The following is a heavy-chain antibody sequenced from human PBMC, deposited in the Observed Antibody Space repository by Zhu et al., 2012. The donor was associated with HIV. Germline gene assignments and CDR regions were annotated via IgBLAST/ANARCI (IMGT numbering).Heavy chain of an antibody. J-gene: IGHJ4*02. CDR1: GFTFDDYA. V-gene: IGHV3-43D*04. CDR2: ISWDGDST. CDR3: ATAHAGAPRYSSDWYTPPGY. Sequence: EVQLVESGGVVVQPGGSLRLSCAASGFTFDDYAMHWVRQAPGKGLEWVSLISWDGDSTYYADSVKGRFTISRDNSKNSLYLQMNSLRTEDTALYYCATAHAGAPRYSSDWYTPPGYWGQGTLVTVSS. D-gene: IGHD6-19*01.